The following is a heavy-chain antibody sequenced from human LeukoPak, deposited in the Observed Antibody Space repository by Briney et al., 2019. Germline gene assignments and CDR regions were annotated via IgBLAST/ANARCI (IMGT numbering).Heavy chain of an antibody. CDR2: ISGSGGST. D-gene: IGHD3-22*01. Sequence: PGGSLRLSCAASGFTFSSYAMSWVRQAPGKGLEWVSAISGSGGSTYYADSVKGRFTISRDNSKNTLYLQMNSLRAEDTAVYYCARYYYDSSGYYYEPLPLDYWGQGTLVTVSS. V-gene: IGHV3-23*01. J-gene: IGHJ4*02. CDR1: GFTFSSYA. CDR3: ARYYYDSSGYYYEPLPLDY.